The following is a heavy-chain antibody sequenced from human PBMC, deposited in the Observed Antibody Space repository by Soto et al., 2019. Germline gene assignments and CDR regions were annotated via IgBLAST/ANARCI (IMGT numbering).Heavy chain of an antibody. V-gene: IGHV1-46*01. Sequence: QVQLVQSGAEVKTPGASVKVSCKASGYTFTSYYMHWVRQAPGQGLEWMGIINPSGSSTSYAQKFQGRVTMTRDTSTSTVYMELSSLRSEDTAVYYCARNHGDKMATTIHEYWGQGTLVTVSS. D-gene: IGHD1-1*01. CDR3: ARNHGDKMATTIHEY. J-gene: IGHJ4*02. CDR2: INPSGSST. CDR1: GYTFTSYY.